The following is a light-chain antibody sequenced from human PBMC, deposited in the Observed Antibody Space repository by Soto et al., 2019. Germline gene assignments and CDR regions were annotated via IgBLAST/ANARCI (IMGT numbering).Light chain of an antibody. CDR1: QYISNH. V-gene: IGKV1-33*01. CDR2: DAS. Sequence: DIQLTQSPSSLSASVGDRVTITCQASQYISNHLNWYQQKPGKAPNLLIYDASDLETAVPSRFSGGGSGTFFSFTINSLQPEDIATYYCQKHDGVPLFGPGTKVEIK. CDR3: QKHDGVPL. J-gene: IGKJ3*01.